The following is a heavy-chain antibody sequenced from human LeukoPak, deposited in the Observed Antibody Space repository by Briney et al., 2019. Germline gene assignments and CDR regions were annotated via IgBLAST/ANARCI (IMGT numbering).Heavy chain of an antibody. CDR2: IYYSGST. Sequence: SETLSLTCTVSGGSISSSSYYWGWIRQPPGKGLEWIGSIYYSGSTYYNPSLKSRVTISVDTSKSQFSLKLSSVTAADTAVYYCARQSPNSGSSRGYWFDPWGQGTLVTVSS. CDR3: ARQSPNSGSSRGYWFDP. V-gene: IGHV4-39*01. J-gene: IGHJ5*02. CDR1: GGSISSSSYY. D-gene: IGHD1-26*01.